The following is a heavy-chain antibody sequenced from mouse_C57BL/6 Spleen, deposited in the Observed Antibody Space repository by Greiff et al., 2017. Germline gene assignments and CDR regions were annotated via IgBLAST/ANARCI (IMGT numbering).Heavy chain of an antibody. CDR2: IYPGDGDT. CDR3: ADSSGYALDY. V-gene: IGHV1-82*01. J-gene: IGHJ2*01. D-gene: IGHD3-2*02. CDR1: GYAFSSSW. Sequence: LQESGPELVKPGASVKISCKASGYAFSSSWMNWVKQRPGKGLEWIGRIYPGDGDTNYNGKFKGKATLTADKSSSTAYMQLSSLTSEDSAVYFCADSSGYALDYWGQGTTLTVSS.